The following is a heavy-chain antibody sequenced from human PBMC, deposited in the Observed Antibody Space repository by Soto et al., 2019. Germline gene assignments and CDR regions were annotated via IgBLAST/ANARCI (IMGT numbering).Heavy chain of an antibody. CDR1: GGSFSGYY. J-gene: IGHJ5*02. V-gene: IGHV4-34*01. CDR3: ARARPPRPYSGSYRVNWFDP. D-gene: IGHD1-26*01. Sequence: SETLSLTCAVYGGSFSGYYWSWIRQPPGKGLEWIGEINHSGSTNYNPSLKSRVTISVDTSKNQFSLKLSSVTAADTAVYYCARARPPRPYSGSYRVNWFDPWGQGTLVTVPQ. CDR2: INHSGST.